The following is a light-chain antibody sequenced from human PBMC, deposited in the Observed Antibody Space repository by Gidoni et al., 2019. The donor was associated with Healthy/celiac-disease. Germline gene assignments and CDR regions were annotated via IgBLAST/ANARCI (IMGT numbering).Light chain of an antibody. J-gene: IGKJ5*01. CDR1: QRVSSSY. V-gene: IGKV3-20*01. CDR3: QQYGSSPFA. CDR2: GAS. Sequence: LSCRASQRVSSSYLAWYQQKPGQAPRLLIYGASSRATGNPDRFSGSGSGTDFTLTISRLEPEDFAVYYCQQYGSSPFAFGQGTRLEIK.